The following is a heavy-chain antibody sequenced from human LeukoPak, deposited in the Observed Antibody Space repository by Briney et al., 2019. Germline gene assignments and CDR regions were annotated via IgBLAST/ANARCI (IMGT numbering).Heavy chain of an antibody. CDR1: GGSFSGYY. Sequence: SETLSLTCAVYGGSFSGYYWSWIRQPPGKGLEWIGEINHSGSTNYNPSLKSGVTISVDTSKNQFSLKLSSVTAADTAVYYCARLPPLWFGERDWFDPWGQGTLVTVSS. CDR2: INHSGST. CDR3: ARLPPLWFGERDWFDP. J-gene: IGHJ5*02. D-gene: IGHD3-10*01. V-gene: IGHV4-34*01.